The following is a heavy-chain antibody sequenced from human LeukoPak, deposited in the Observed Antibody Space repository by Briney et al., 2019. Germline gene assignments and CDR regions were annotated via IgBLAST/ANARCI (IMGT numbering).Heavy chain of an antibody. Sequence: PGGSLRLSCAASGFTFSSYAMHWVRQAPGKGLERVAVISHDGSNKYYADSVKGRFTISRDNSKNTLYLQMNSLRAEDTAVYYCARDRYSYGRFFDYWGQGTLVTVSS. CDR1: GFTFSSYA. CDR3: ARDRYSYGRFFDY. D-gene: IGHD5-18*01. J-gene: IGHJ4*02. V-gene: IGHV3-30*04. CDR2: ISHDGSNK.